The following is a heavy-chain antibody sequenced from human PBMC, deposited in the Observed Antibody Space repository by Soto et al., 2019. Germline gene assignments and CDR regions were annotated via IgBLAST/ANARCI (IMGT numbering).Heavy chain of an antibody. D-gene: IGHD6-13*01. CDR1: GFTFSSYG. V-gene: IGHV3-30*18. J-gene: IGHJ4*02. CDR2: ISYDGSNK. Sequence: PGGSLRLSCAASGFTFSSYGMHWVRQAPGKGLEWVAVISYDGSNKYYADSVKGRFTISRDNSKNTLYLQMNSLRAEDTAVYYCAKRDGHIAAAVDYWGQGTLVTVSS. CDR3: AKRDGHIAAAVDY.